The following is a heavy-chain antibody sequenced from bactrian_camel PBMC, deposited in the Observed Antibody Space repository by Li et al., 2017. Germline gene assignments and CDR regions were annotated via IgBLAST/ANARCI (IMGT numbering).Heavy chain of an antibody. CDR2: LDSDGST. D-gene: IGHD4*01. Sequence: HVQLVESGGGSVQAGGSLTLSCAASGYKYSSYSLGWFRQAPGKEREGVAGLDSDGSTYYLNSVEGRFTISHDNAKNTLYLQMNSLKTEDTAVYYCATDRGSYYSDYVEADFGYWGQGTQVTVS. V-gene: IGHV3S55*01. J-gene: IGHJ6*01. CDR1: GYKYSSYS. CDR3: ATDRGSYYSDYVEADFGY.